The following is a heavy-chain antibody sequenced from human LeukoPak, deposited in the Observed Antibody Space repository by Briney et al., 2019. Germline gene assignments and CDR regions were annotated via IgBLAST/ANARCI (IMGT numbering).Heavy chain of an antibody. CDR2: ISYDGSNK. CDR3: ARGSRDFWSGYSSEYYYYGMDV. V-gene: IGHV3-30-3*01. J-gene: IGHJ6*02. Sequence: GGSLRLSCAASGFTFSSYAMHWVRQAPGKGLEWVAVISYDGSNKYYADSVKGRFTISRDNSKNTLYLQMNSLRAKDTAVYYCARGSRDFWSGYSSEYYYYGMDVWGQGTTVTVSS. CDR1: GFTFSSYA. D-gene: IGHD3-3*01.